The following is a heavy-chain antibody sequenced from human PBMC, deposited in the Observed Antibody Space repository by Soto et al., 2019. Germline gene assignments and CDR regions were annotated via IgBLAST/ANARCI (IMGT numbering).Heavy chain of an antibody. CDR1: GGTFGSYA. CDR3: ARVKNYDFWSGSRYYYGMDV. V-gene: IGHV1-69*13. CDR2: IIPIFGTA. J-gene: IGHJ6*02. Sequence: SVKVSCKASGGTFGSYASRWVRQAPGQGLEWMGGIIPIFGTANYAQKFQGRVTITADESTSTAYMELSSLRSEDTAVYYCARVKNYDFWSGSRYYYGMDVWGQGTTVTVSS. D-gene: IGHD3-3*01.